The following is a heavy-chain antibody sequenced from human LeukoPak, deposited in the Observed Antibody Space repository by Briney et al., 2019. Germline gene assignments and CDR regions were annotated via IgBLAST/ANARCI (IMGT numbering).Heavy chain of an antibody. CDR2: ISSSSSYI. CDR3: AREGATVTDCFDY. V-gene: IGHV3-21*01. J-gene: IGHJ4*02. CDR1: GFTFSSYS. Sequence: GGSLRLSCAASGFTFSSYSMNWVRQAPGKGLEWVSSISSSSSYIYYADSVKGRFTISRDNAKNSLYLQMNSLRAEDTAVYYCAREGATVTDCFDYWGQGTLVTVSS. D-gene: IGHD4-11*01.